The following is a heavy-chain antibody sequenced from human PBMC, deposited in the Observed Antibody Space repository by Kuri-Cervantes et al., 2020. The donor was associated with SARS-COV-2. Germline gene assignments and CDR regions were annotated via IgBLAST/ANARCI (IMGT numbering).Heavy chain of an antibody. V-gene: IGHV3-11*04. CDR2: ISSSGSTI. CDR1: GFTFSDYY. D-gene: IGHD3-3*01. Sequence: GESLKISCAASGFTFSDYYMSWIRQAPGKGLEWVSYISSSGSTIYYAVSVKGRFTISRDDAKNSLYLQMNSLRAEDTAAYYCARADFWSGYWFDYWGQGTLVTVSS. CDR3: ARADFWSGYWFDY. J-gene: IGHJ4*02.